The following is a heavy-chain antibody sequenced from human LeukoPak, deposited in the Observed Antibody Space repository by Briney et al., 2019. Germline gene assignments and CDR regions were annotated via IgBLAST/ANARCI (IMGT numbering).Heavy chain of an antibody. J-gene: IGHJ6*02. D-gene: IGHD2-21*02. V-gene: IGHV1-2*02. Sequence: ASVKVSCKASGYTFTSYYMHWVRQAPGQGLEWMGWINPNSGGTNYAQKFQGRVTMTRDTSISTAYMELSRLRSDDTAVYYCARGGCGGDCYWVTYGMDVWGQGTTVTVSS. CDR2: INPNSGGT. CDR3: ARGGCGGDCYWVTYGMDV. CDR1: GYTFTSYY.